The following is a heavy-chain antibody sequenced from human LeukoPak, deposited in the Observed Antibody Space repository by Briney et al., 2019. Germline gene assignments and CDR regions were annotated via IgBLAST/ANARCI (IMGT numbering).Heavy chain of an antibody. CDR3: ARDQPIDY. CDR2: ISSSGSYI. J-gene: IGHJ4*02. V-gene: IGHV3-21*01. CDR1: GFTFSSYN. Sequence: GGSLKLSCAASGFTFSSYNMNWVRQAPGKGLEWVSSISSSGSYIYYADSVKGRFTISRDNAKNSLYLQMNSLRAEDTAVYYCARDQPIDYWGQGTLVTVSS.